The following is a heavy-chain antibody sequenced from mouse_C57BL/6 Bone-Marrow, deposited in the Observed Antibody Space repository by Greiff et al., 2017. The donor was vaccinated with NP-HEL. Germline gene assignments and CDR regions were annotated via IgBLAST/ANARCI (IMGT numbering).Heavy chain of an antibody. Sequence: VQRVESGAELARPGASVKLSCKASGYTFTSYGISWVKQRTGQGLEWIGEIYPRSGNTYYNEKFKGKATLTADKSSSTAYMELRSLTSEDSAVYFRARHYSNYIYYAMDYWGQGTSVTVSS. J-gene: IGHJ4*01. V-gene: IGHV1-81*01. CDR1: GYTFTSYG. D-gene: IGHD2-5*01. CDR3: ARHYSNYIYYAMDY. CDR2: IYPRSGNT.